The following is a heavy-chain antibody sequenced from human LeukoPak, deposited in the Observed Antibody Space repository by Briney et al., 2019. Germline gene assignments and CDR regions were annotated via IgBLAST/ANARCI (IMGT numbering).Heavy chain of an antibody. V-gene: IGHV3-53*01. CDR1: GFTVSSNY. Sequence: GGSLRLSCAASGFTVSSNYMSWVRQAPGKGLEWVSLIYSGDSAYYADSVKGRFTISRDNSKNTLYLQMNSLRAEDTAVYYCARGYCSGGRCHWIDYWGQGTLVTVSS. CDR3: ARGYCSGGRCHWIDY. D-gene: IGHD2-15*01. J-gene: IGHJ4*02. CDR2: IYSGDSA.